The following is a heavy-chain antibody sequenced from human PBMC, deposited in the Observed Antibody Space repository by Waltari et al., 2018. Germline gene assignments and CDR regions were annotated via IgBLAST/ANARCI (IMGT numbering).Heavy chain of an antibody. CDR1: GFTFTSSA. D-gene: IGHD6-13*01. CDR2: IVVSSGNT. CDR3: AADPGSSWYSRNWFDP. Sequence: QMQLVQSGPEVKKPGTSVKVSCKASGFTFTSSAVQWVRQARGQRLEWIGWIVVSSGNTNYAQKFQERVTSTRDMSTSTAYMELSSLRSEDTAVYYCAADPGSSWYSRNWFDPWGQGTLVTVSS. V-gene: IGHV1-58*01. J-gene: IGHJ5*02.